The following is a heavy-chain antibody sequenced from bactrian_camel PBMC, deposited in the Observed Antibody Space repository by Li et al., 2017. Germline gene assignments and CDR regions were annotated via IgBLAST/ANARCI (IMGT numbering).Heavy chain of an antibody. Sequence: HVQLVESGGGSVQAGESLRLSCAGTGISLRSAFCVGWFRQAPGKEREGVAVINRRGTTSYADSVKGRFTVSRDNANNTINLMMNSLKPEDTAMYYCAANFGPYCSGPYLARRANFLGQGTQVTVS. D-gene: IGHD2*01. J-gene: IGHJ4*01. CDR2: INRRGTT. V-gene: IGHV3S53*01. CDR1: GISLRSAFC.